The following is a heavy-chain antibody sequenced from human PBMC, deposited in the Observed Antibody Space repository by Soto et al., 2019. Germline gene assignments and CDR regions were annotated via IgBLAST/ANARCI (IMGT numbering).Heavy chain of an antibody. V-gene: IGHV4-59*01. CDR1: GGSISSYY. J-gene: IGHJ6*02. CDR3: ARSRPRILSATPAGMDV. Sequence: SETLSLTCTVSGGSISSYYWSWIRQPPGKGLEYIGYIYYSGSTNYNPSLKSRVTISVDTSKNQFSLKLSSVTAADTAVYYCARSRPRILSATPAGMDVWGQGTTVTVSS. D-gene: IGHD2-15*01. CDR2: IYYSGST.